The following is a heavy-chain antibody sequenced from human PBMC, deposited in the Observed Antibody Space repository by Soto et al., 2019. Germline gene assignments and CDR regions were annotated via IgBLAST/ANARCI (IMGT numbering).Heavy chain of an antibody. J-gene: IGHJ5*02. CDR2: IIXTLGIX. V-gene: IGHV1-69*02. Sequence: KGSCKASGGTFSSYTISWVRQAPGQGIRGMGRIIXTLGIXNYAKKFQGRXXIPGDKPXXKANMGLSSLRSEETAVYYCAISIEAARGWFDPWGQETLVTVSS. CDR1: GGTFSSYT. D-gene: IGHD6-13*01. CDR3: AISIEAARGWFDP.